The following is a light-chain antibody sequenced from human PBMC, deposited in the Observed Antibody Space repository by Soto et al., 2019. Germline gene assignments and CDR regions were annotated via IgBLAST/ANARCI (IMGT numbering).Light chain of an antibody. J-gene: IGKJ4*01. Sequence: DIVMTQSPDSLAVSLGERATINCKSSQSVLYSSNNKNYLAWYQQKPGKPPKLLIFWASTRESGVTDRSSGSGSGTDFTRTISILQAEYVAVYYCQQWYSTPLTFGGATKWEIK. CDR2: WAS. V-gene: IGKV4-1*01. CDR1: QSVLYSSNNKNY. CDR3: QQWYSTPLT.